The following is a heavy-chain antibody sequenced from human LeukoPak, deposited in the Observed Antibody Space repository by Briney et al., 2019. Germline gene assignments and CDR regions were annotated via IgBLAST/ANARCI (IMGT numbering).Heavy chain of an antibody. D-gene: IGHD4-11*01. V-gene: IGHV4-4*07. CDR1: GGSISSYY. CDR3: ARAAITTGYYYYYYMDV. CDR2: IYTSGST. J-gene: IGHJ6*03. Sequence: SETLSLTCTVSGGSISSYYWSWIRQPAGKGLEWIGRIYTSGSTNYNPSLKSRVTMSVDTSTNQFSLKLSSVTAADTAVYYCARAAITTGYYYYYYMDVWGKGTTVTVSS.